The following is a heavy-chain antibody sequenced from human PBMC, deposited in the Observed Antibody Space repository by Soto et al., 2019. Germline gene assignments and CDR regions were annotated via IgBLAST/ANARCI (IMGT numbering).Heavy chain of an antibody. J-gene: IGHJ4*02. CDR2: MSYGGGS. V-gene: IGHV4-39*02. CDR1: GASIRSSSYS. D-gene: IGHD3-22*01. Sequence: PSETLSLTCVVSGASIRSSSYSWGWIRQPPGKGLEWIGSMSYGGGSYYNPSLKSRVTISADTSMNQISLKMSSVTAAETAVYYCARVSPGRDYYDSSGYYYPIFDYWGQGTLVTVSS. CDR3: ARVSPGRDYYDSSGYYYPIFDY.